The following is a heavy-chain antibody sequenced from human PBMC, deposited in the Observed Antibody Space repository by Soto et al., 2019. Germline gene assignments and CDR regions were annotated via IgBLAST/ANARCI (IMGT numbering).Heavy chain of an antibody. D-gene: IGHD3-10*01. Sequence: QVQLVQSGAEVKKPGSSVKVSCKASGGTFSSYTISWVRQAPGQGLEWMGRIIPILGIANYAQKFQGRVTITADKSTSTGYMGLSSLRSEDTAVYYCAREEYYYGSGACRDYWGQGTLVTVSS. V-gene: IGHV1-69*08. CDR3: AREEYYYGSGACRDY. J-gene: IGHJ4*02. CDR1: GGTFSSYT. CDR2: IIPILGIA.